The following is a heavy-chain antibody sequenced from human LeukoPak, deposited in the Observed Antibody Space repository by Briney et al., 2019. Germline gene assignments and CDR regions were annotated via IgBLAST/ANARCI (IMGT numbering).Heavy chain of an antibody. CDR2: IYSDGVT. CDR3: ARDRAEGKTWVEIDP. Sequence: QPGGSLRLSCAASGFIVNSYAMSWVRQAPGKGLAWVSLIYSDGVTQYADSVKGRLTISRDNSKNTLYLQINSLRDEDTAVYFCARDRAEGKTWVEIDPWGQGTLVTVSS. J-gene: IGHJ5*02. CDR1: GFIVNSYA. V-gene: IGHV3-66*02.